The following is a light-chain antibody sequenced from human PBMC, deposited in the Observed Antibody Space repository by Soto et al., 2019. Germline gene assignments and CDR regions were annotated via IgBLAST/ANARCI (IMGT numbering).Light chain of an antibody. CDR1: QSISSY. CDR2: AAS. V-gene: IGKV1-39*01. CDR3: QQSYSTLIT. Sequence: DIQMTQSPSSLSASVGDRVTITCLASQSISSYLNWYQQKPGKAPKLLIYAASSLQSGVPSRFSGSGSGTDFTLTISSLQPEDFATYYCQQSYSTLITFGQGTLLEI. J-gene: IGKJ5*01.